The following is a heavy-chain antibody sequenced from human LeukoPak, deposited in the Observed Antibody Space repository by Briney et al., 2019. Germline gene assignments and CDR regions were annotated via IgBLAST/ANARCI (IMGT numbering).Heavy chain of an antibody. Sequence: SETLSLTCAVYGGSLSGYYWSWIRQPPGKGLEWIGEINHSGSTDSNPSLKSRVTISVDTSKNQFSLKLSSVTAADTAVYYCASCLSYYDDTSGHQVRDAFDIWGQGTMVTGSS. D-gene: IGHD3-22*01. V-gene: IGHV4-34*01. J-gene: IGHJ3*02. CDR3: ASCLSYYDDTSGHQVRDAFDI. CDR1: GGSLSGYY. CDR2: INHSGST.